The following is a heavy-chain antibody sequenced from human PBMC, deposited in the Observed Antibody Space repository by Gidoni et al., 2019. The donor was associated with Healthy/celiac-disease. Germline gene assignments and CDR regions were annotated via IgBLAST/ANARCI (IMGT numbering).Heavy chain of an antibody. V-gene: IGHV4-34*01. CDR2: INHSGST. D-gene: IGHD6-6*01. CDR3: RSSRVYYYYMDV. CDR1: GGSFSGYY. Sequence: QVQLQQWGAGLLSPSETLSLTCAVYGGSFSGYYWSWIRQHPGKGLEWIGEINHSGSTNYNPSLKSLVTLSVDTSKNQFSLKLRSVTAADTAVYYCRSSRVYYYYMDVWGKGTTVTVSS. J-gene: IGHJ6*03.